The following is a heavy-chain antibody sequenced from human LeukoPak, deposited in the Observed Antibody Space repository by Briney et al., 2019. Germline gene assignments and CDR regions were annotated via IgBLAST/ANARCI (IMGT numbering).Heavy chain of an antibody. D-gene: IGHD6-13*01. Sequence: ASVKVSCKASGYTFTSYDINWVRQATGQGLEWMGWMNPNSGNTGYAQNFQGRVTMTRNTSISTAYMELSSLTSEDSAVYYCVRRLGAAGTTPHYWGQGTLVTVSS. V-gene: IGHV1-8*01. J-gene: IGHJ4*02. CDR3: VRRLGAAGTTPHY. CDR1: GYTFTSYD. CDR2: MNPNSGNT.